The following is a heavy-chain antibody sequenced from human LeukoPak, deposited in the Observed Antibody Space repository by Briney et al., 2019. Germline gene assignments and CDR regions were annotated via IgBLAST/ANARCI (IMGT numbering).Heavy chain of an antibody. Sequence: SETLSLTCDVSGGSFSGDYWSWIRQTAGKGLEWIGRVHTSGSTNYNPSLTSRLTLSQDTSKNQFYLRLTSVTAADTAVYYCARDGGTYRNFDYWGQGTLVTVSS. CDR2: VHTSGST. V-gene: IGHV4-4*07. D-gene: IGHD1-14*01. CDR3: ARDGGTYRNFDY. J-gene: IGHJ4*02. CDR1: GGSFSGDY.